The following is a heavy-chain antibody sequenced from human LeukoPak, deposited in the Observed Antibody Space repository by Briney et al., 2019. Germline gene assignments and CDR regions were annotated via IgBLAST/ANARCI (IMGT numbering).Heavy chain of an antibody. V-gene: IGHV4-39*01. CDR2: IFYSATT. Sequence: SETLSLTCTVSGASISSSSYYWGWIRQPPGKGLEWIGSIFYSATTYHNPSLKSRVTISVDTSKNQFSLKLSSVTAADTAVYYCARHGGSGGESRCFDWGQGTLVTVSS. D-gene: IGHD3-9*01. CDR1: GASISSSSYY. CDR3: ARHGGSGGESRCFD. J-gene: IGHJ4*02.